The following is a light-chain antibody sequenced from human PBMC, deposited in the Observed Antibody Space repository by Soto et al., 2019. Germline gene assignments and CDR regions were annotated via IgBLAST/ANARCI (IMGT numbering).Light chain of an antibody. V-gene: IGLV2-8*01. Sequence: QSVMTQPPSASGSPGQSVTISCTGTSSDIGAYNYVSWYQQHPGKVPKLMIYDVSKRPSGVPDRFSASKSGNTASLTVSGLQAEDEADYYCCSYGGATNFYVYXIAPNVTVL. J-gene: IGLJ1*01. CDR1: SSDIGAYNY. CDR3: CSYGGATNFYV. CDR2: DVS.